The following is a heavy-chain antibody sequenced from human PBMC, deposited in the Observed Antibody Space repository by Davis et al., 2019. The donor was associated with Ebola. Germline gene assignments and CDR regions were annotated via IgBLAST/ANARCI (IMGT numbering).Heavy chain of an antibody. CDR1: GGSFSGYY. Sequence: MPSETLSLTCAVYGGSFSGYYWSWIRQPPGKGLEWIGEINHSGSTNYNPSLKSRVTISVDTSKNQFSLKLSSVTAADTAVYYCARGRYSGYDLRYYYYYGMDVWGQGTTVTVSS. V-gene: IGHV4-34*01. D-gene: IGHD5-12*01. CDR3: ARGRYSGYDLRYYYYYGMDV. CDR2: INHSGST. J-gene: IGHJ6*02.